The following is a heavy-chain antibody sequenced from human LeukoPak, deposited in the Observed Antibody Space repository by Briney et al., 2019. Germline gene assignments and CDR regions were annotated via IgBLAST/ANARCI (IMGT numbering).Heavy chain of an antibody. D-gene: IGHD3-10*01. J-gene: IGHJ6*02. CDR1: GFTFSSYG. CDR2: ISYDGSNK. CDR3: AKSPMGDYYGSGYYYYYGMDV. V-gene: IGHV3-30*18. Sequence: AGGSLRLSCAASGFTFSSYGMHWVRQAPGKGLEWVAVISYDGSNKYYADSVKGRFTISRDNSKNTLYLQMNSLRAEDTAVYYCAKSPMGDYYGSGYYYYYGMDVWGQGTTVTVSS.